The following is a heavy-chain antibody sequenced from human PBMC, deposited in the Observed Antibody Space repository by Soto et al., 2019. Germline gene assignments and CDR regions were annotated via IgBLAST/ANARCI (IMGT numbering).Heavy chain of an antibody. D-gene: IGHD3-10*01. CDR3: AKKNRFGELPSYYFDY. CDR1: GFTFSSYA. Sequence: GGSLRLSCAASGFTFSSYAMSWVRQAPGKGLEWVSAISGSGGSTYYADSVKGRFTISRDNSKNTLYLQMNSLRAEDTAVYYCAKKNRFGELPSYYFDYWGQGTLVTVSS. CDR2: ISGSGGST. V-gene: IGHV3-23*01. J-gene: IGHJ4*02.